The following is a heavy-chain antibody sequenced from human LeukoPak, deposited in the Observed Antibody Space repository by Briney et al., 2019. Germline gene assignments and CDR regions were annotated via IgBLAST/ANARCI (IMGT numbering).Heavy chain of an antibody. CDR3: GKDGMQRGYSYGPLYFDY. CDR2: ICSSGSTI. Sequence: GGSLRLSCAVSGFTFSYYERIWVRQAPGKGREWVSYICSSGSTIYYADSVKGRFTISRDNAKNSLYLQMNSLRAEDTTLYYCGKDGMQRGYSYGPLYFDYWGQGTLVTVSS. D-gene: IGHD5-18*01. J-gene: IGHJ4*02. CDR1: GFTFSYYE. V-gene: IGHV3-48*03.